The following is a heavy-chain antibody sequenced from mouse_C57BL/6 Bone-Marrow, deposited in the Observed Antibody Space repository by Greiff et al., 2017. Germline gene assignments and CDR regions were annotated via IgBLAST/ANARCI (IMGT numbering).Heavy chain of an antibody. J-gene: IGHJ4*01. CDR3: ATIFYYGSLYYYAMDY. V-gene: IGHV1-76*01. D-gene: IGHD1-1*01. Sequence: QVQLQQSGAELVRPGASVKLSCKASGYTFTDYYINWVKQRPGQGLEWIARIYPGSGNTYYNEKFKGKATLTAEKSSSTAYMQLSSLTSEVSAFFFCATIFYYGSLYYYAMDYWGQGTSVTVSS. CDR1: GYTFTDYY. CDR2: IYPGSGNT.